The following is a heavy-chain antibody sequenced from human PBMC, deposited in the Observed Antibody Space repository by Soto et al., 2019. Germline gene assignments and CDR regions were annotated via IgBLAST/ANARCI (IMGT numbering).Heavy chain of an antibody. CDR3: ASDSPPSFV. CDR2: ISAYNGNT. J-gene: IGHJ6*02. CDR1: GYTFTSYA. Sequence: QVQLVQSGAEVKKPGASVKVSCKASGYTFTSYAISWVRQAPGQGLEWMGWISAYNGNTNXAXKXXGRITMTTDTSTGTAYMELRSLRSDDTAVYYCASDSPPSFVWGQGTTVTVSS. V-gene: IGHV1-18*01.